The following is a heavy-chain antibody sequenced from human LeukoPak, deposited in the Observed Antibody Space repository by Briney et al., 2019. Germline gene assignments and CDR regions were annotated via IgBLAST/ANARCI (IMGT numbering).Heavy chain of an antibody. D-gene: IGHD6-13*01. J-gene: IGHJ4*02. CDR3: ATLQQLVRNFDY. CDR1: GYTFTSYG. Sequence: GESLKVSCKASGYTFTSYGISWVRQAPGQGLEWMGWISAYNGNTNYAQKLQGRVTMTTDTSTSTAYMELRSLRSDDTAVYYCATLQQLVRNFDYWGQGTLVTVSS. V-gene: IGHV1-18*01. CDR2: ISAYNGNT.